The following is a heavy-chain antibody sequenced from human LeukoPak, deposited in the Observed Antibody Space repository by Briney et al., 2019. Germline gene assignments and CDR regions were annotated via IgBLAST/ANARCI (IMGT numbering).Heavy chain of an antibody. Sequence: VASVKVSCKASGYTFTSYAMHWVRQAPGQRLEWMGWINAGNGNTKYSQKFQGRVTITRDTSTSTAYMELRSLRSDDTAVYYCARDWRAVAGLILWGQGTLVTVSS. D-gene: IGHD6-19*01. J-gene: IGHJ4*02. V-gene: IGHV1-3*01. CDR2: INAGNGNT. CDR3: ARDWRAVAGLIL. CDR1: GYTFTSYA.